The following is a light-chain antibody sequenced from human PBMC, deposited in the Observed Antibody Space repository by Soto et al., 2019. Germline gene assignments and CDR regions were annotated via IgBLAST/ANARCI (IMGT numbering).Light chain of an antibody. V-gene: IGKV1-27*01. Sequence: DIQMTQSPSSLSASVGDRVSITCRASQGIANYLAWYQQKPGKAPKLLIYAASALQSGVPSRFSGSRSGTDFTLTINSLQPEDVATYYCLKYNSAPLTFGGGTRVEIK. CDR3: LKYNSAPLT. CDR2: AAS. CDR1: QGIANY. J-gene: IGKJ4*01.